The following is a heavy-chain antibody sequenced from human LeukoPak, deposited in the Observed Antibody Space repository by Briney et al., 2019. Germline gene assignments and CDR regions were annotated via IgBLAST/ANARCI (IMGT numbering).Heavy chain of an antibody. CDR1: GDSISNYY. Sequence: SETLSLTCTVSGDSISNYYWGWIRQPPGKGLEWIGSIYHSGSTYYNPSLKSRVTISVDTSKNQFSLKLCSVTAADTAVHYWARDVLRYFDCLLEEGGGDYWGQGTLVTVSS. V-gene: IGHV4-38-2*02. CDR3: ARDVLRYFDCLLEEGGGDY. D-gene: IGHD3-9*01. CDR2: IYHSGST. J-gene: IGHJ4*02.